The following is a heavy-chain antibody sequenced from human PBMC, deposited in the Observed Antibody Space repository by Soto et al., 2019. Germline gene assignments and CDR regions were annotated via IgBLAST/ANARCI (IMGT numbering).Heavy chain of an antibody. Sequence: EVQLVESGGGLVQPGRSLRLSCAASGFTFDDYAMHWVRQAPGKGLEWVSGISWNSGSIGYADSVKGRFTISRDNAKNSLFLQMNSLRAEDTALYYCAKGCDYGDYSFDYWGQGTLVTVSS. D-gene: IGHD4-17*01. CDR1: GFTFDDYA. V-gene: IGHV3-9*01. CDR3: AKGCDYGDYSFDY. CDR2: ISWNSGSI. J-gene: IGHJ4*02.